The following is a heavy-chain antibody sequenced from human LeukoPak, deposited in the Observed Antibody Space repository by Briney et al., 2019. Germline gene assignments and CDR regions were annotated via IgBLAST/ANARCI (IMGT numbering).Heavy chain of an antibody. D-gene: IGHD1-14*01. V-gene: IGHV3-7*01. CDR1: GFTFSGHW. J-gene: IGHJ4*02. CDR3: TRDRSLAEDD. CDR2: INQGGSDK. Sequence: PRGSLRLSCAASGFTFSGHWMSWVRQAPGKGLEWVANINQGGSDKYYVDSVKGRFTISRDNANNLLYLQMNSLRGEDTAVYYCTRDRSLAEDDWGQGTLVTVSS.